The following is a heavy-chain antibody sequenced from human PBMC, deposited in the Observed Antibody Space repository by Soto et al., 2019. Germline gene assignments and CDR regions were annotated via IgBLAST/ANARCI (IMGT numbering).Heavy chain of an antibody. Sequence: QVQLQQWGAGLLKPSETLSLTCAVYGGFVSSGSYSWSWIRQPPGKGLEWIGEMSHSGGTHFNPSLKSRVTISVDTSKNQFSLNIYSVTAADTALYYCARVERGTVTTVVDAFDIWGPGTMVTVSS. V-gene: IGHV4-34*01. CDR2: MSHSGGT. D-gene: IGHD1-1*01. CDR3: ARVERGTVTTVVDAFDI. J-gene: IGHJ3*02. CDR1: GGFVSSGSYS.